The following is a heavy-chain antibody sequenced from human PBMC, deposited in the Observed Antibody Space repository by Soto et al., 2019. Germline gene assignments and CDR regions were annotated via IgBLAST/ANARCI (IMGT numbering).Heavy chain of an antibody. V-gene: IGHV3-23*01. CDR2: ISGSGGST. D-gene: IGHD3-22*01. J-gene: IGHJ4*02. CDR3: ANLNYYDSSGYYYPFDY. Sequence: EVQLLESGGGLVQPGGSLRLSCAASGFTFSSYAMSWVRQAPGKGLEWVSAISGSGGSTYYGDSVKGRFTISRDNSKNPLYLQRNSRRAEDTAVYYCANLNYYDSSGYYYPFDYWGQGTLVTVSS. CDR1: GFTFSSYA.